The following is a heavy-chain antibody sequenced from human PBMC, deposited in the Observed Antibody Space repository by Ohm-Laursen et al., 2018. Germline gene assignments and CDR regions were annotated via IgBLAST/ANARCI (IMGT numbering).Heavy chain of an antibody. CDR1: GFTFSA. CDR3: AKGPEHINWNYGDY. Sequence: SLRLSCAASGFTFSAMSWVRQAPGKGLEWVSAISGSGGSTYYADSVKGRFTISRDNSKNTLYLQMNSLRAEDTAVYYCAKGPEHINWNYGDYWGQGTLVTVS. J-gene: IGHJ4*02. V-gene: IGHV3-23*01. CDR2: ISGSGGST. D-gene: IGHD1-7*01.